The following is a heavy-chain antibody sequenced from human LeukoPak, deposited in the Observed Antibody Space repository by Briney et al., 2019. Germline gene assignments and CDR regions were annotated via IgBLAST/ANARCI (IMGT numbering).Heavy chain of an antibody. V-gene: IGHV4-39*07. D-gene: IGHD4-17*01. J-gene: IGHJ4*02. CDR2: IYYSGST. CDR3: ARGTITTVTDS. CDR1: GGSISSSYSY. Sequence: SETLSLTCTVSGGSISSSYSYWGWIRQPPGKGLEWIGNIYYSGSTYYGPSLTSRVTVSVDESKTQLSLRLESVTAADTAVYYCARGTITTVTDSWGPGTLVTVSS.